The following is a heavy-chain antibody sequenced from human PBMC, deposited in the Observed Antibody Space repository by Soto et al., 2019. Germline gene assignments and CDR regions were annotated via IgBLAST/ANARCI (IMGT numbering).Heavy chain of an antibody. CDR1: GLTFSRYT. Sequence: GGSLRLSCAASGLTFSRYTMHWVRQAPGKGLEWVAVISYDGNNKYYADSVKGRFTIPRDNSKNTLSLQMNSLRPEDTAVYYCARFRSERPFDYWGQGTLVTVSS. V-gene: IGHV3-30-3*01. J-gene: IGHJ4*02. CDR3: ARFRSERPFDY. CDR2: ISYDGNNK.